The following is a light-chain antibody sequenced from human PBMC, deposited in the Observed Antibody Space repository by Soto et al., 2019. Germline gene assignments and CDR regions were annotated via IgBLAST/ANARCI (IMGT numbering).Light chain of an antibody. CDR3: QQYNNWPPIT. CDR1: QDISNY. CDR2: DAS. Sequence: ILLTQSPSSLSASIGDRVTITCHASQDISNYLNWYQQKPGKVPKLLIYDASNLEGGVPSRFSGSGSGTAFTLTISSLQSEDFAVYYCQQYNNWPPITFGQGTRLEIK. J-gene: IGKJ5*01. V-gene: IGKV1-33*01.